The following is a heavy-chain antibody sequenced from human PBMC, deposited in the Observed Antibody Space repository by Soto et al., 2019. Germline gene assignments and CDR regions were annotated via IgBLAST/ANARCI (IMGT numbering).Heavy chain of an antibody. V-gene: IGHV1-18*01. CDR3: ARAKYDIAGIDY. CDR2: ISAYNGGT. D-gene: IGHD6-13*01. Sequence: QVQLVQSGAEVKKPGASVKVSCKASGYTFTSYGISWVRQAPGQGLEWMGWISAYNGGTNYAQKFQGWVTMTRDTSISTAYMELSRLRSDDTAVYYCARAKYDIAGIDYWGQGTLVTVSS. J-gene: IGHJ4*02. CDR1: GYTFTSYG.